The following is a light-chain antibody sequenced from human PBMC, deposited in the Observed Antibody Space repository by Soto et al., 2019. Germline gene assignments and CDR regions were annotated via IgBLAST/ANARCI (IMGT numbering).Light chain of an antibody. Sequence: QSVLTQPASVSGAPGESIAISCTGTSSDVGSSDLVSWYQQHPGKAPKLMIYEVSKRPSGVSDRFPGSKSDNTASLTISGLQAEDEADYYCCSYTCTRTYVFGTGTKVTVL. CDR3: CSYTCTRTYV. CDR2: EVS. V-gene: IGLV2-23*02. J-gene: IGLJ1*01. CDR1: SSDVGSSDL.